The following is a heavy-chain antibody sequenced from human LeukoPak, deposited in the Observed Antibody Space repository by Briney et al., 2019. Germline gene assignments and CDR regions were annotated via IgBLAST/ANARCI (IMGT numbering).Heavy chain of an antibody. CDR3: VKDVTTGTLALDY. V-gene: IGHV3-33*06. D-gene: IGHD1-1*01. J-gene: IGHJ4*02. CDR2: IWNDGTNK. Sequence: PGRTLRLSCAASGFTFSSWGTHWVRQAPGKGLDWVAVIWNDGTNKYSTDSVKGRFTISRDNSKNTLYLQMNSLRAEDTAVYYCVKDVTTGTLALDYWGRGTLVTVSS. CDR1: GFTFSSWG.